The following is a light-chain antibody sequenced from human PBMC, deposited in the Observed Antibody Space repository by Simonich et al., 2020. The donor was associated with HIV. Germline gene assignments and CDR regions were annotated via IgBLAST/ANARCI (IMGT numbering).Light chain of an antibody. Sequence: EIMMTQSPATLSVSPGERATLSCRASQSVSNNLAWYQQKPGQAPRLLIYGTTTRATGIPARFSGSGSGIEFTLTISSMQSEDFAVYYCQQYNNWLYTFGQGTKLEIK. CDR1: QSVSNN. CDR2: GTT. CDR3: QQYNNWLYT. V-gene: IGKV3-15*01. J-gene: IGKJ2*01.